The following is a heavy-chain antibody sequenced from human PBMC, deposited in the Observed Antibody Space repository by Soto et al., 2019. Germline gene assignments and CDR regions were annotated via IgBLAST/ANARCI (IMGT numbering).Heavy chain of an antibody. V-gene: IGHV4-61*01. D-gene: IGHD4-17*01. J-gene: IGHJ6*02. CDR1: GGSVSSGNYF. CDR3: PILTRPTAVTTAFRGGYGLDV. CDR2: IHSSGST. Sequence: PSETLSLTCTVSGGSVSSGNYFWSWIRQPPGKGLEWIGYIHSSGSTNYNPSLKSRVTISVDTSRNQFSLKLPSVTAADTAVHYCPILTRPTAVTTAFRGGYGLDVWRQGTTVTVSS.